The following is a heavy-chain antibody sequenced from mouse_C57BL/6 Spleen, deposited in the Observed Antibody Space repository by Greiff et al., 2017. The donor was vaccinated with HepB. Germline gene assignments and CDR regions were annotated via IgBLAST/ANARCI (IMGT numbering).Heavy chain of an antibody. CDR3: ARGGYYGSSFYAMDY. CDR2: ISDGGSYT. Sequence: EVQRVESGGGLVKPGGSLKLSCAASGFTFSSYAMSWVRQTPEKRLEWVATISDGGSYTYYPDNVKGRFTISRDNAKNNLYLQMSHLQSEDTAMYYCARGGYYGSSFYAMDYWGQGTSVTVSS. D-gene: IGHD1-1*01. V-gene: IGHV5-4*01. CDR1: GFTFSSYA. J-gene: IGHJ4*01.